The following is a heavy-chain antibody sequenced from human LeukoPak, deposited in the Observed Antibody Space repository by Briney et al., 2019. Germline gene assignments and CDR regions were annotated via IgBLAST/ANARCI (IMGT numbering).Heavy chain of an antibody. Sequence: GASVKVSCKPSGYNFICYYMNWVRQAPGQGLEWMGWINPNSGGINYAQKFQGRVTMTRDTSINTAHMELRTLTSDDTAIYYCAREKGVPASSYYYGMDVWGQGTTVTVS. J-gene: IGHJ6*02. CDR2: INPNSGGI. CDR1: GYNFICYY. V-gene: IGHV1-2*02. CDR3: AREKGVPASSYYYGMDV. D-gene: IGHD2-2*01.